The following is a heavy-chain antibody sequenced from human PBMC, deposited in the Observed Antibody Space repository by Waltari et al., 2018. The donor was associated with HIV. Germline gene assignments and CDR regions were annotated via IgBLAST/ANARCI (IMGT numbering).Heavy chain of an antibody. D-gene: IGHD2-2*02. CDR3: ARSPRYQLLYDLSWFDP. J-gene: IGHJ5*02. CDR1: GGSISSYY. Sequence: QVQLQESGPGLVKPSETLSLTCTVSGGSISSYYWSWIRQPAGKGLEWIGRIYTSGSTNYNPSLKSRVTMSVDTSKNQFSLKLSSVTAADTAVYYCARSPRYQLLYDLSWFDPWGQGTLVTVSS. V-gene: IGHV4-4*07. CDR2: IYTSGST.